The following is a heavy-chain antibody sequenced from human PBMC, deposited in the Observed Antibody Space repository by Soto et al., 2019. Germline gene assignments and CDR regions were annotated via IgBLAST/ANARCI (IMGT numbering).Heavy chain of an antibody. J-gene: IGHJ4*02. CDR2: IYWDDNK. CDR3: AHTWGLPFDY. Sequence: QITLKESGPTLVKPTQTLTLTCTYSGFSLRTTGVGVGWIRQPPGKALEWLGIIYWDDNKRYSPSLESRLTLTNDISKSQVVLTMTNMDPVDTATYDCAHTWGLPFDYWGQGTLVIVSS. D-gene: IGHD3-16*01. V-gene: IGHV2-5*02. CDR1: GFSLRTTGVG.